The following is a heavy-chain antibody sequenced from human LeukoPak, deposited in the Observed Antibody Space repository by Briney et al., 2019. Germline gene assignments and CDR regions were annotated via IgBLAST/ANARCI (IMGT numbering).Heavy chain of an antibody. CDR1: GGSINNYY. Sequence: SETLSLTCSVSGGSINNYYWSWIRQPPGKGLEWIGYIYYTGSTNYNPSLKSRVTISLDTSKKQFSLNLSSVTAADTAVYHCARTFPSIGYGWFDAWGQGTLVTVSS. CDR2: IYYTGST. V-gene: IGHV4-59*01. D-gene: IGHD6-13*01. J-gene: IGHJ5*02. CDR3: ARTFPSIGYGWFDA.